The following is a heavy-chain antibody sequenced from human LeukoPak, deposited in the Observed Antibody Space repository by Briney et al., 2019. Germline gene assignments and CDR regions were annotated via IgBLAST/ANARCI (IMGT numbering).Heavy chain of an antibody. Sequence: PGGSLRLSCEASGLTFSDYRMHWVRQAPGKGLVWVSHTNSDGSSTSYADSVKGRFTISRDNAKNTLYLQMNSLRAEDTAVYYCARVMYYYDSSGYYHYWYFDLWGRGTLVTVSS. V-gene: IGHV3-74*01. CDR1: GLTFSDYR. D-gene: IGHD3-22*01. J-gene: IGHJ2*01. CDR3: ARVMYYYDSSGYYHYWYFDL. CDR2: TNSDGSST.